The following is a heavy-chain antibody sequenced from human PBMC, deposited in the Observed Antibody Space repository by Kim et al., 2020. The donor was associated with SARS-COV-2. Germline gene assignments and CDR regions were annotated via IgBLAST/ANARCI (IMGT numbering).Heavy chain of an antibody. CDR2: ILDTKTI. CDR1: GDSITDLS. D-gene: IGHD1-26*01. Sequence: SETLSLTCSVSGDSITDLSWSWIRQPAGKGLEWIGRILDTKTINYSPSLKSRVTMSLDASKNQFSLRLNSVTAADTGVYYCAKDRSAAGGASWGRGTMVTFSS. CDR3: AKDRSAAGGAS. J-gene: IGHJ3*01. V-gene: IGHV4-4*07.